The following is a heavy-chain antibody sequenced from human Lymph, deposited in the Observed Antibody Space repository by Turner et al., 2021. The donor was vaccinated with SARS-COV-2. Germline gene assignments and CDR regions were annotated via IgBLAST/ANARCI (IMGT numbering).Heavy chain of an antibody. J-gene: IGHJ4*02. CDR2: IYSSGST. V-gene: IGHV4-39*01. D-gene: IGHD5-18*01. CDR1: GGSVTSSSYY. CDR3: ARQGWLRGYFDY. Sequence: QVQLQESGPGLVKPSETLSLTCTASGGSVTSSSYYWGWIRQPPGKGLEWIGNIYSSGSTYYNPSLKSRVTISVDTSKNQFSLKLSSVTAADTAVYYCARQGWLRGYFDYWSQGTLVTVSS.